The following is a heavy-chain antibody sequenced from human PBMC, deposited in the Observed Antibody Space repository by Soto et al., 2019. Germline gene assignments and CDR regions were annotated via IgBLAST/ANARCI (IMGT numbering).Heavy chain of an antibody. D-gene: IGHD3-22*01. V-gene: IGHV3-11*01. Sequence: GGSLRLSCAASGFSFRDYYMSWIRQAPGKGLEWISYISGSGNTIYYADSVKGRFIISRDNAKNSLFLQMNSLRADDTAVYYCARDRLPMVVVVMGWFDPWGQGTLATVSS. CDR2: ISGSGNTI. CDR1: GFSFRDYY. J-gene: IGHJ5*02. CDR3: ARDRLPMVVVVMGWFDP.